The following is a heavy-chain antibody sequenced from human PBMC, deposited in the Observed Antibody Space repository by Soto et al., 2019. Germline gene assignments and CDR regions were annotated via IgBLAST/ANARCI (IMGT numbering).Heavy chain of an antibody. D-gene: IGHD2-2*01. Sequence: QVQLVQSGAEVKKPGSSVKVSCKASGDTFSSYAISWVRQAPGQVLEWMGGVIPIPGTANYAKKFQGRVTITEDESTSTDYMELSSLRSEATAVYYCARSQGSSTSLEIYYYYYYGMDVWGQGTTVTVSS. CDR2: VIPIPGTA. CDR1: GDTFSSYA. J-gene: IGHJ6*02. V-gene: IGHV1-69*01. CDR3: ARSQGSSTSLEIYYYYYYGMDV.